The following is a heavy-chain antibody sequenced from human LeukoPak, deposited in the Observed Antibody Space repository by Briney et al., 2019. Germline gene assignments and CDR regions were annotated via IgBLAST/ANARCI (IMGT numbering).Heavy chain of an antibody. D-gene: IGHD2-2*02. Sequence: PGGSLRLSCAASGFTFSSYAMSWVRQAPGKGLEWVSAISGSGGSTYYADSVKGRFTISRDNSKNTLFLQMNSLRAEDTAVYYCAKRSCGSTTCHNDYWGQGTVVTVSS. CDR1: GFTFSSYA. CDR3: AKRSCGSTTCHNDY. V-gene: IGHV3-23*01. J-gene: IGHJ4*02. CDR2: ISGSGGST.